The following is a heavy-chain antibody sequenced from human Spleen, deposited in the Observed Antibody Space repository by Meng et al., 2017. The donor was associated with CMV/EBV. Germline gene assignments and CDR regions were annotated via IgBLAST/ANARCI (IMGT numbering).Heavy chain of an antibody. J-gene: IGHJ4*02. V-gene: IGHV3-74*01. CDR1: GFTFSSYE. Sequence: GGSLRLSCAASGFTFSSYEMNWVRQAPGKGLEWVSRINGDGTSTSYADSVKGRFTISRDNAENTLFLQMNSLSAEDTAFYYCARDIVTTPHFDFWGQGALVTVSS. D-gene: IGHD4-17*01. CDR3: ARDIVTTPHFDF. CDR2: INGDGTST.